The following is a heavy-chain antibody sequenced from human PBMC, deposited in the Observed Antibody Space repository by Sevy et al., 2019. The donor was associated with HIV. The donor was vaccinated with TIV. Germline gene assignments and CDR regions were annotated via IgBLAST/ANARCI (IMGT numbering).Heavy chain of an antibody. V-gene: IGHV3-30-3*01. CDR2: ISYDGSNK. CDR3: ASHPVDTAMVDVYYYYGMDV. Sequence: GGSLRLSCAASGFTFSSYAMHWVRQAPGKGLEWVAVISYDGSNKYYADSVKGRFTISRDNSKNTLYLQMNSLRAEDTAVYYCASHPVDTAMVDVYYYYGMDVWGRGTTVTVSS. CDR1: GFTFSSYA. D-gene: IGHD5-18*01. J-gene: IGHJ6*02.